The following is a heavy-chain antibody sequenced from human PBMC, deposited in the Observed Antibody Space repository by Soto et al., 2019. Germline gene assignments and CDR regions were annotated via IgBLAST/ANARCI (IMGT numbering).Heavy chain of an antibody. CDR2: IYYSGST. CDR1: GGSISSSSYY. CDR3: ASHDGVMVRGAYIPNDY. J-gene: IGHJ4*02. V-gene: IGHV4-39*01. Sequence: SETLSLTCTVSGGSISSSSYYWGWIRQPPGKGLEWIGSIYYSGSTYYNPSLKSRVTISVDTSKNQFSLKLSSVTAADTAVYYCASHDGVMVRGAYIPNDYWGQGTLVTVSS. D-gene: IGHD3-10*01.